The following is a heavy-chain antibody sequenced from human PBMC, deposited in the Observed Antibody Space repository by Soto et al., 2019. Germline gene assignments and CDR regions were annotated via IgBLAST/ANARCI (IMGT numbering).Heavy chain of an antibody. D-gene: IGHD6-13*01. V-gene: IGHV1-3*01. CDR1: GYTFTSYG. J-gene: IGHJ5*02. CDR2: INAANGDT. CDR3: VRRHVSATGIDWLDP. Sequence: GASVKVSCKASGYTFTSYGIHWVRQAPGQGLEWMGWINAANGDTKYSPKFQGRVTITRDTSASTAYMELSSLRSEDTAVYYCVRRHVSATGIDWLDPWGQGTLVTVSS.